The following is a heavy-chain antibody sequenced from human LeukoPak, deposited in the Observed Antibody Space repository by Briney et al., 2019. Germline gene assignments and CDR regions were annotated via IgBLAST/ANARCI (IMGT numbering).Heavy chain of an antibody. D-gene: IGHD3-22*01. CDR2: INHSGST. CDR1: GGSFSGYY. Sequence: SETLSLTCAVYGGSFSGYYWSWIRQPPGKGLEWIGEINHSGSTNYNPSLTSRVTISVDTSKNQFSLKLSSVTAADTAVYYCARGPSTYYYDSSGYYDYWGQGTLVTVSS. J-gene: IGHJ4*02. V-gene: IGHV4-34*01. CDR3: ARGPSTYYYDSSGYYDY.